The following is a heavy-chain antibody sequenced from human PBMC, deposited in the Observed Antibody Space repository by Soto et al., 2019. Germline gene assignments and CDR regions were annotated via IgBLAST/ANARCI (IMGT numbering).Heavy chain of an antibody. CDR1: GFTFSSYG. D-gene: IGHD3-10*01. V-gene: IGHV3-33*01. J-gene: IGHJ6*02. Sequence: QVQLVESGGGVVQPGRSLRLSCAASGFTFSSYGMHWVRQAPGKGLEWVAVIWYDGSNKYYADSVKGRFTISRDNSKNTLYLQRNSLRAEDTAVYYCARDSRKEEMATKPSGYYYYGMDVWGQGTTVTVSS. CDR2: IWYDGSNK. CDR3: ARDSRKEEMATKPSGYYYYGMDV.